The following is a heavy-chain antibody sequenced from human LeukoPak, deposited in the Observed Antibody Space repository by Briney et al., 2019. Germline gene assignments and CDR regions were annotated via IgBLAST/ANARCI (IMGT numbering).Heavy chain of an antibody. CDR1: GGSISSYY. Sequence: SETLSLTCTVSGGSISSYYWSWIRQPPGKGLEWIGYIYYSGSTNYNPSLKSRVTISVDTSKNQFSLELSSVTAADTAVYYCARAGGYYYDSSGYEVNWFDPWGQGTLVTVSS. J-gene: IGHJ5*02. V-gene: IGHV4-59*01. CDR2: IYYSGST. D-gene: IGHD3-22*01. CDR3: ARAGGYYYDSSGYEVNWFDP.